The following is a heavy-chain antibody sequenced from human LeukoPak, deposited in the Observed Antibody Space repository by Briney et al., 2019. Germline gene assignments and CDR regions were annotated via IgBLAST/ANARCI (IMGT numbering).Heavy chain of an antibody. Sequence: PGGSLRLSCVASGFTFTNHGMHWVRQAPGKGLECVAVISYEGSIKYHGDSVKGRFHIPREIPKNTLSLQMNTLRPEDTAVYYCAKSGSQYHKRSHYYYYGMDVWGQGTTVTVSS. CDR3: AKSGSQYHKRSHYYYYGMDV. D-gene: IGHD2-2*01. V-gene: IGHV3-30*18. CDR1: GFTFTNHG. J-gene: IGHJ6*02. CDR2: ISYEGSIK.